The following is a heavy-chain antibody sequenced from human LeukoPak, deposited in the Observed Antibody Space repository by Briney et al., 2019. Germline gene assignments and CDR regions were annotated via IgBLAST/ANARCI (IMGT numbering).Heavy chain of an antibody. CDR3: ARRGRVPSQPRYCSGGSCYPTQYNWFDP. Sequence: SETLSLTCAVYGGSFSGYYWSWIRQPPGKGLEWIGEINHSGSTNYNPSLKSRVTISVDTSKNQFSLKLSSVTAADTAVYYCARRGRVPSQPRYCSGGSCYPTQYNWFDPWGQGTLVTVSS. J-gene: IGHJ5*02. V-gene: IGHV4-34*01. D-gene: IGHD2-15*01. CDR1: GGSFSGYY. CDR2: INHSGST.